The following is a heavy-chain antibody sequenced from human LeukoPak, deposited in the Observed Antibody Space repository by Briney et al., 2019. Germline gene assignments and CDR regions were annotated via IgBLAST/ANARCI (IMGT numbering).Heavy chain of an antibody. D-gene: IGHD3-22*01. CDR2: IWYDGSNK. Sequence: PGRSLRLSCAASGFTFSSYGMRWVRQAPGKGLEWVAVIWYDGSNKYYADSVKGRFTISRDNSKNTLYLQMNSLRAEDTAVYYCARGPHYYDSSGYSYYFDYWGQGTLVTVSS. CDR1: GFTFSSYG. J-gene: IGHJ4*02. V-gene: IGHV3-33*01. CDR3: ARGPHYYDSSGYSYYFDY.